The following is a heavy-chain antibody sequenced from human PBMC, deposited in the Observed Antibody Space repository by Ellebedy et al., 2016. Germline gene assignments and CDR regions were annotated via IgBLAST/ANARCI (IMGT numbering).Heavy chain of an antibody. V-gene: IGHV3-23*01. CDR1: GFIFSTYW. CDR2: VVGSGERT. Sequence: GESLKISCAASGFIFSTYWMYWVRQAPGKGPEWVSAVVGSGERTFYADSVKGRFTISRDNSKNRLYLQMSSLKVEDTATYYCANVGGSGTYYNGYWGQGTLVTVSS. D-gene: IGHD3-10*01. CDR3: ANVGGSGTYYNGY. J-gene: IGHJ4*02.